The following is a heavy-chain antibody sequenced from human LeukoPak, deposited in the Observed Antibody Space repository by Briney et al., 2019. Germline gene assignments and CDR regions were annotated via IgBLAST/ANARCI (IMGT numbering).Heavy chain of an antibody. CDR2: IIPIFGTA. J-gene: IGHJ3*02. Sequence: SSVKVSCKASGGTFSSYAISWVRQAPGQGLEWMGGIIPIFGTANYAQKFQGRVTITTDESTSTAYMELSSLRSEDTAVYYCATPGDYGSGSYLSAFDIWGQGTMVTVSS. CDR1: GGTFSSYA. D-gene: IGHD3-10*01. CDR3: ATPGDYGSGSYLSAFDI. V-gene: IGHV1-69*05.